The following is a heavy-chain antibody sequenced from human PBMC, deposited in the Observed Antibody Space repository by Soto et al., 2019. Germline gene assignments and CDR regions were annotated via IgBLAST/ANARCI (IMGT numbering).Heavy chain of an antibody. V-gene: IGHV3-23*01. J-gene: IGHJ6*02. CDR1: GFTFSSYA. D-gene: IGHD1-7*01. CDR3: AKDPLTGTYYYYGMDV. CDR2: ISGSGGST. Sequence: EVQLLESGGGLVQPGGSLRLSCAASGFTFSSYAMSWVRQAPGKGLEWVSAISGSGGSTYYADSVKGRFTISRDNSKNKLYLQMNSLRAEDTAVYYCAKDPLTGTYYYYGMDVWGQGTTVTVSS.